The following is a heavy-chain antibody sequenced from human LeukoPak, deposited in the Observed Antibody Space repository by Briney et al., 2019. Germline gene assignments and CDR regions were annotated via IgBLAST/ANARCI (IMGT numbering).Heavy chain of an antibody. Sequence: PGGSLRLSCAASGFTFSSYGMHWVRQAPGKGLEWVAFIRYDGSNKYYADSVKGRFTISRDNSKNTLYLQMNSLRAEDTAVYYCARDGVTTIIAGWFDPWGQGTLVTVSS. CDR1: GFTFSSYG. CDR2: IRYDGSNK. D-gene: IGHD5-12*01. V-gene: IGHV3-30*02. CDR3: ARDGVTTIIAGWFDP. J-gene: IGHJ5*02.